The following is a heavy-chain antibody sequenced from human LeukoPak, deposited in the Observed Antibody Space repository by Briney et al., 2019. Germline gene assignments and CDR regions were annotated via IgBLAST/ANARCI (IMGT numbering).Heavy chain of an antibody. Sequence: PSETLSLTCAVSGGSVRPHYWSWIRRPLGKGLEWIGEINNRGTTNYSPSLRGRATISVDTSKNQFSLGLTSVTVADTAIYYCARVPLWWLTPFDFWGQGTLATVSS. J-gene: IGHJ4*02. CDR2: INNRGTT. D-gene: IGHD5-12*01. V-gene: IGHV4-34*01. CDR3: ARVPLWWLTPFDF. CDR1: GGSVRPHY.